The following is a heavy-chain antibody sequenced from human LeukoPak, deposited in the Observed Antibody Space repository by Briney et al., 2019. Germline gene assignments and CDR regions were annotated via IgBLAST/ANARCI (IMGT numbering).Heavy chain of an antibody. D-gene: IGHD2-2*01. J-gene: IGHJ5*02. V-gene: IGHV4-30-2*01. CDR1: GGSISSGGYS. CDR2: IYHSGST. CDR3: GRAGYCSSTSCYGGDWFDP. Sequence: PSQTLSLTCAVSGGSISSGGYSWSWIRQPPGKGLEWIGYIYHSGSTYYNPSLKSRVTISVDRSKNQFSLKLSSVTAADPAVYYCGRAGYCSSTSCYGGDWFDPWGQGTLVTVSS.